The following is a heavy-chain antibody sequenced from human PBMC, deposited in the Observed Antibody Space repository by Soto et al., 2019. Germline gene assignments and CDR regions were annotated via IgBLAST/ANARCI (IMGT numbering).Heavy chain of an antibody. CDR1: GFTFSDYY. J-gene: IGHJ6*02. Sequence: PGGSLRLSCAASGFTFSDYYMSWIRQAPGKGLEWVSYISSSSSYTNYADSVKGRFTISRDNAKNSLYLQMNSLRAEDTAVYYCASVLRYSSPVPDSWGQGITVTVSS. V-gene: IGHV3-11*03. CDR2: ISSSSSYT. D-gene: IGHD3-9*01. CDR3: ASVLRYSSPVPDS.